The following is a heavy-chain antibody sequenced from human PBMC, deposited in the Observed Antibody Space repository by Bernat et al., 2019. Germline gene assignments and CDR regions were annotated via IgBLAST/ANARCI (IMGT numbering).Heavy chain of an antibody. V-gene: IGHV3-49*03. J-gene: IGHJ5*02. CDR2: IRSKAYGETT. Sequence: EVQLVESGGGLVQPGRSLRLSCTASGFTFGDYAMSWFRQAPGKGLEWVGFIRSKAYGETTEYAASVKGRFTISRDDSKSIAYLQMNSLKTEDTAVYYCTRDYTAMVDAWFDPWGQGTLVIVSS. CDR1: GFTFGDYA. D-gene: IGHD5-18*01. CDR3: TRDYTAMVDAWFDP.